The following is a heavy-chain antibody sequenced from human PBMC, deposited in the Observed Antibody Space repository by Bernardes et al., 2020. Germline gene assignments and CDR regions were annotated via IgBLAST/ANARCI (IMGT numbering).Heavy chain of an antibody. V-gene: IGHV3-21*01. CDR3: ARDISSGYLNWFDP. Sequence: GRSLRLSCAASGFTFSSYSMNWVRQAPGKGLEWVSSISSSSSYIYYADSVKGRFTISRDNAKNSLYLQMNSLRAEDTAVYYCARDISSGYLNWFDPWGQGTLVTVSS. CDR1: GFTFSSYS. D-gene: IGHD3-22*01. CDR2: ISSSSSYI. J-gene: IGHJ5*02.